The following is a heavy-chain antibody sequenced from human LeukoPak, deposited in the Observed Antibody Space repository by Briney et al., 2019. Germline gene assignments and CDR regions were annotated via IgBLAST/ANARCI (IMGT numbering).Heavy chain of an antibody. D-gene: IGHD3-22*01. Sequence: GASVKVSCKASGGTFSSYAISWVRQAPGQGLEWMGRIIPILGIANYAQKFQGRVTITADKSTSTAYMELSSLRSEDTAVYYCASTYYYDSSGSAFDYWGQGTLVTVSS. V-gene: IGHV1-69*04. J-gene: IGHJ4*02. CDR1: GGTFSSYA. CDR3: ASTYYYDSSGSAFDY. CDR2: IIPILGIA.